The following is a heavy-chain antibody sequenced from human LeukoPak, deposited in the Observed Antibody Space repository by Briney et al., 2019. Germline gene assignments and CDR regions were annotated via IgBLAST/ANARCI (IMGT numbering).Heavy chain of an antibody. CDR1: GFTFSSSL. CDR3: ASGRVTAVY. CDR2: VNQDGGEK. Sequence: PGGSLRLSCEASGFTFSSSLMTWVRQAPGKGLEWVASVNQDGGEKNYVDSVKGRFTISRDNAKNSLYLQMNSLRTEDTAVYYCASGRVTAVYWGQGTLVTVSS. J-gene: IGHJ4*02. V-gene: IGHV3-7*03. D-gene: IGHD2-21*02.